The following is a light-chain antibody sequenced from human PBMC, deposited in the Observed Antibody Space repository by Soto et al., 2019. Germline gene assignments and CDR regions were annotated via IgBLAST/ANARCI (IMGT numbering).Light chain of an antibody. CDR1: QGVGNS. CDR3: LQHTSSPFT. Sequence: DIQMTQSPSSLSASAGDRVTITCRASQGVGNSLDWYQQRPGKAPKRLIYEISSLQTGVPSRFSGTGSGTEFTRTISGLQPEDFATYYCLQHTSSPFTFGPGTKVDIK. V-gene: IGKV1-17*01. J-gene: IGKJ3*01. CDR2: EIS.